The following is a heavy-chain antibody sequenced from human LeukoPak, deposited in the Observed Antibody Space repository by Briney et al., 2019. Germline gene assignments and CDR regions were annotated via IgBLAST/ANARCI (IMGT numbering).Heavy chain of an antibody. V-gene: IGHV3-23*01. CDR1: GFTFSSYA. D-gene: IGHD3-10*01. CDR2: ISGSGGST. CDR3: AREVTPPSDYYYMDV. Sequence: GGSLRLSCAASGFTFSSYAMSWVRQAPGKGLEWVSAISGSGGSTYYADSVKGRFTISRDNSKNTLYLQMNSLRAEDTAVYYCAREVTPPSDYYYMDVWGKGTTVTVSS. J-gene: IGHJ6*03.